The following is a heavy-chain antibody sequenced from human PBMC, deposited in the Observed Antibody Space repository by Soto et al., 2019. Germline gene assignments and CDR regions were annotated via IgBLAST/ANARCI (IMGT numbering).Heavy chain of an antibody. CDR1: GFTFNRST. CDR2: ITSDSGDI. Sequence: EVQLVESGGGLVKPGGSLRLSCTASGFTFNRSTMNWVRQAPGKGPEWVSSITSDSGDINYADSVRGRFTISRDNAKNSLYLQMSRLRAEDTAVYYCARASEGDFWSGYYYGMDVWGQGTTVTVSS. V-gene: IGHV3-21*02. CDR3: ARASEGDFWSGYYYGMDV. J-gene: IGHJ6*02. D-gene: IGHD3-3*01.